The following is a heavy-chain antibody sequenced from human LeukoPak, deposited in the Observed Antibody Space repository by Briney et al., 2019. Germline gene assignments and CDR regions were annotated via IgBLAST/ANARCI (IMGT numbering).Heavy chain of an antibody. Sequence: TGGSLRLSCAASGFTFSSYSMNWVRQAPGKGLEWVSSISSSSSYIYYADSVKGRFTISRDNAKNSLYLQMNSLRAEDTAVYYCARDAGGAILWFGELPQYNWFDPWGQGTLVTVSS. CDR2: ISSSSSYI. CDR1: GFTFSSYS. V-gene: IGHV3-21*01. D-gene: IGHD3-10*01. J-gene: IGHJ5*02. CDR3: ARDAGGAILWFGELPQYNWFDP.